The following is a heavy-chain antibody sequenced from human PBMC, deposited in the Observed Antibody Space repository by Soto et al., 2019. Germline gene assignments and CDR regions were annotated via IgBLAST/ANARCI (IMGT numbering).Heavy chain of an antibody. CDR1: GYTFTGYD. V-gene: IGHV1-8*01. CDR2: MNPSSGNT. CDR3: ARFQLGEAFNF. J-gene: IGHJ4*02. D-gene: IGHD3-3*02. Sequence: AASVKVSCKASGYTFTGYDINWVRQASGQGFEWMGYMNPSSGNTGYAQKFQGRVTLTRDTSINTAYMELSSLRSEDTAVYYCARFQLGEAFNFWGQGTLVTVSS.